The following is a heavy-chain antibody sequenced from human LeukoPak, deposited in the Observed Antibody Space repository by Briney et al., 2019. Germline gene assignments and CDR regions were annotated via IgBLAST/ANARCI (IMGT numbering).Heavy chain of an antibody. CDR2: IYYTVST. CDR1: GGSISSVNYY. D-gene: IGHD5-24*01. Sequence: SETLSLTCTVSGGSISSVNYYWGWIRQPPGKGLEWIGTIYYTVSTYYNPSLKSRVTIFVDTSKNQFSLNLNSVTAADTALYYCARHRGGYNFPFDYWGQGTLVTVSS. V-gene: IGHV4-39*01. CDR3: ARHRGGYNFPFDY. J-gene: IGHJ4*02.